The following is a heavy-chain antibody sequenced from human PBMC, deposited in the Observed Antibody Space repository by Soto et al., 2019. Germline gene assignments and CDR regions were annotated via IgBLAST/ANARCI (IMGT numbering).Heavy chain of an antibody. CDR2: INHSGIS. D-gene: IGHD3-3*01. CDR3: ARGPRWYDFWSGPNWFDP. J-gene: IGHJ5*02. CDR1: GGSFSGYY. V-gene: IGHV4-34*02. Sequence: QVQLQQWGVGLLKPSQTLSLTCAVYGGSFSGYYWTWIRQSPVKGLEWIGEINHSGISNYNPSLKSRVTISVDTSKNQFSLKLSSVTAADTAVYYCARGPRWYDFWSGPNWFDPWGQGTLVTVSS.